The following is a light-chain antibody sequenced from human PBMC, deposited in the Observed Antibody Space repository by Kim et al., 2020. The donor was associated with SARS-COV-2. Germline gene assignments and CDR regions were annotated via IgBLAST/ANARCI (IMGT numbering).Light chain of an antibody. CDR3: QHYVTSPYT. CDR1: LTVDINF. CDR2: GAS. J-gene: IGKJ2*01. V-gene: IGKV3-20*01. Sequence: LSPGERATRACRASLTVDINFLAWYQQRPGQAPRLLISGASTRATGVPDRFSVSGSGTDFTLTISRLEPEDFAVYYCQHYVTSPYTFGQGTKLEI.